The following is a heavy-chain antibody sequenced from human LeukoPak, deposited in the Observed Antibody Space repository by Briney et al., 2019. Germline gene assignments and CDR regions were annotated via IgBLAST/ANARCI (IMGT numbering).Heavy chain of an antibody. CDR1: GGSISSYY. J-gene: IGHJ4*02. Sequence: SETLSLTCTVSGGSISSYYWSWIRQPPGKGLEWVGYIYYSGSTNYNPSLKSQVTISVDTSKNQFSLKLSSVTAADTAVYYCAYYHCSGGSCYFDYWGQATLVTVSP. V-gene: IGHV4-59*01. D-gene: IGHD2-15*01. CDR3: AYYHCSGGSCYFDY. CDR2: IYYSGST.